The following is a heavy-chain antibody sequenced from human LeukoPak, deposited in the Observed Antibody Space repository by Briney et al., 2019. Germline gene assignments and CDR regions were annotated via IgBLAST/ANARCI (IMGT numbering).Heavy chain of an antibody. D-gene: IGHD4-11*01. J-gene: IGHJ4*02. CDR3: ARGPDSKAIDY. CDR1: GGSFSGYY. CDR2: INHSGST. Sequence: NTSETLSLTCAVYGGSFSGYYWSWIRQPPGKGLEWIGEINHSGSTNYNPSLKSRVTISVDTSKNQFSLKLSSVTAADTAVYYCARGPDSKAIDYWGQGTLVTVSS. V-gene: IGHV4-34*01.